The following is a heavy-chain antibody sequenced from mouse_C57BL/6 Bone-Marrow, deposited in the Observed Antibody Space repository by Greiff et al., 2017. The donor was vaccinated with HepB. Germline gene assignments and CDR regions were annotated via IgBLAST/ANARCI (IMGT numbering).Heavy chain of an antibody. D-gene: IGHD1-1*02. CDR1: GFTFSDYG. CDR2: ISSGSSTI. V-gene: IGHV5-17*01. J-gene: IGHJ3*01. Sequence: EVKLMESGGGLVKPGGSLKLSCAASGFTFSDYGMHWVRQAPEKGLEWVAYISSGSSTIYYADTVKGRFTISRDNAKNTLFLQMTSLRSEDTAMYYCASLWKGGFAYWGQGTLVTVSA. CDR3: ASLWKGGFAY.